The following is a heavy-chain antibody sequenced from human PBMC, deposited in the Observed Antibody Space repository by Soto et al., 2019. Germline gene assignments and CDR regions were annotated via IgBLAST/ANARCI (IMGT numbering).Heavy chain of an antibody. V-gene: IGHV3-33*01. Sequence: GGSLRLSCAASGFTFSSYGMHWVRQAPGKGLEWVAVIWYDGSNKYYADSVKGRFTISRDNSKNTLYLQMNSLRAEDTAVYYCARDPSTPWTRYYYYYMDVWGKGTTVTVSS. CDR3: ARDPSTPWTRYYYYYMDV. J-gene: IGHJ6*03. D-gene: IGHD1-1*01. CDR2: IWYDGSNK. CDR1: GFTFSSYG.